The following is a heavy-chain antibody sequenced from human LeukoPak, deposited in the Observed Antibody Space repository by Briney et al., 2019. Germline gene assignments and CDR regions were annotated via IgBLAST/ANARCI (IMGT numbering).Heavy chain of an antibody. CDR1: GFTFSSYA. J-gene: IGHJ4*02. V-gene: IGHV3-23*01. CDR3: AKDAPLYYYGSGSFYPFDY. D-gene: IGHD3-10*01. CDR2: ISGSGGST. Sequence: GGSLRLSCAASGFTFSSYAMSWVRQAPGKGLEWVSAISGSGGSTYYADSVKGRFTISRDNSKNTLYLQMNSLRAEDTAVYYCAKDAPLYYYGSGSFYPFDYWGQGTLVTVPS.